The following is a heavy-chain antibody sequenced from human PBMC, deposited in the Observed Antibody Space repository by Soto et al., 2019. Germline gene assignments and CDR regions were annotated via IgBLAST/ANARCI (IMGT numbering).Heavy chain of an antibody. CDR3: AGPSVGDYGSFDY. J-gene: IGHJ4*02. Sequence: ASVKVSCKASGGTFSSYAISWVRQAPGQGLEWMGGIIPIFGTANYAQKFQGRVTITADKSTSTAYMELSSLRSEDTAVYYCAGPSVGDYGSFDYWGQGPLVTVSS. D-gene: IGHD4-17*01. CDR2: IIPIFGTA. CDR1: GGTFSSYA. V-gene: IGHV1-69*06.